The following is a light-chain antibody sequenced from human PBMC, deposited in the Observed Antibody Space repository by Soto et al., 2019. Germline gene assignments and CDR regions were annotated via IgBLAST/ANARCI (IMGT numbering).Light chain of an antibody. CDR2: DVS. CDR1: SSDVGGYKY. CDR3: SSYTSSSPLV. V-gene: IGLV2-14*03. J-gene: IGLJ2*01. Sequence: QSALTQPASVSGSPGQSITISCTGTSSDVGGYKYVSWYQQHPGKAPKLMIYDVSNRPSGVSNRFSGSKSGNTASLTISGLQAEDEADYYCSSYTSSSPLVFGGGTKVTVL.